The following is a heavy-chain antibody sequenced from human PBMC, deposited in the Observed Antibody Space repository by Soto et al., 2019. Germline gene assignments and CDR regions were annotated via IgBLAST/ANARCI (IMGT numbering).Heavy chain of an antibody. CDR2: INSDGSST. V-gene: IGHV3-74*01. Sequence: EVQLVESGGGLVQPGGSLRLSCAASGFTFSSYWIHWVRQAPGKGLVWVSRINSDGSSTTYADSVKGRFTISRDNAKNTLYLQMNSLRAEDTAVYYCAREGNNWEDGFDYWGQGTLVTVSS. CDR1: GFTFSSYW. J-gene: IGHJ4*02. CDR3: AREGNNWEDGFDY. D-gene: IGHD1-20*01.